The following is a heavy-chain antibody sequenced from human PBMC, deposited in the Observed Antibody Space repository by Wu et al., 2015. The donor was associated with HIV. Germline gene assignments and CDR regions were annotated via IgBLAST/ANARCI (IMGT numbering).Heavy chain of an antibody. Sequence: QVQLVQSGAEVKKPGSSVKVSCKASGGTFSSYAISWVRQAPGQGLEWMGGIIPIFGTANYAQKFQGRVTITTDESTSTAYMELSSLRSEDTAVYYCARDLPSYYDYFDLVILGFGGMDVWGPRGPRSPSPQ. CDR1: GGTFSSYA. V-gene: IGHV1-69*05. CDR3: ARDLPSYYDYFDLVILGFGGMDV. D-gene: IGHD3-9*01. CDR2: IIPIFGTA. J-gene: IGHJ6*01.